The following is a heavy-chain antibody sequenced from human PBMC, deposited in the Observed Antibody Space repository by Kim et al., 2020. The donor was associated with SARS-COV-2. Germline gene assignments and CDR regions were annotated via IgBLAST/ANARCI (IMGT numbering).Heavy chain of an antibody. CDR3: AKPTKKSLTTVTTYFQH. D-gene: IGHD4-17*01. V-gene: IGHV3-23*01. CDR1: GFTFSSYA. J-gene: IGHJ1*01. CDR2: ISGSGGST. Sequence: GGSLRLSCAASGFTFSSYAMSWVRQAPGKGLEWVSAISGSGGSTYYADSVKGRFTISRDNSKNTLYLQMNSLRAEDTAVYYCAKPTKKSLTTVTTYFQHWGQGTLVTVSS.